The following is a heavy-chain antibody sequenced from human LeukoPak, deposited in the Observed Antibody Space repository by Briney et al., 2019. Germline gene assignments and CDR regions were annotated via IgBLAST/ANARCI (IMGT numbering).Heavy chain of an antibody. D-gene: IGHD6-19*01. CDR2: ISWRWRYI. CDR3: ARVPLIAVAVNWFDP. Sequence: GWSVRLSCASSGFTFRSYRMNGVRQPRAKGVEGVSSISWRWRYIYFAGRVKGRFTHSRHNAKNSLYLQMNILRAEETAVYYCARVPLIAVAVNWFDPWGQGTLVTVSS. V-gene: IGHV3-21*01. J-gene: IGHJ5*02. CDR1: GFTFRSYR.